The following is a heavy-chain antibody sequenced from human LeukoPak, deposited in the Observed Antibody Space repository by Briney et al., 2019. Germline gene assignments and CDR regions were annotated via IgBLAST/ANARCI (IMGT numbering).Heavy chain of an antibody. Sequence: QPGRSLRLSCAASGFTFSTYAMHWVRQAPGKGLEWVAVISVDGSNKYYADSVKGRFTISRDNSKNTLYMQMNSLRAEDSAVYYCAREFYFDYWGQGTLVTVSS. V-gene: IGHV3-30*04. CDR2: ISVDGSNK. J-gene: IGHJ4*02. CDR3: AREFYFDY. CDR1: GFTFSTYA.